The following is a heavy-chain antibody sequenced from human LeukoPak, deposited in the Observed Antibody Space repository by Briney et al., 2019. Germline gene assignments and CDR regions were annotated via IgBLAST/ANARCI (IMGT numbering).Heavy chain of an antibody. CDR1: GYSFTSYW. Sequence: GESLKISCKGSGYSFTSYWIGWVRQMPGKGLEWMGIIYPGDSDTRYSPSFQGQVTISADKSISTAYLQWSSLKASDTAMYYCAIGYYDSSGYTPWYFDYWGQGTLVTVSS. V-gene: IGHV5-51*01. CDR3: AIGYYDSSGYTPWYFDY. CDR2: IYPGDSDT. J-gene: IGHJ4*02. D-gene: IGHD3-22*01.